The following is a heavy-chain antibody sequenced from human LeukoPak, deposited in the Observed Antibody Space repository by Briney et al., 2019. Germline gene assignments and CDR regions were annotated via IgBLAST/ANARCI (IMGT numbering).Heavy chain of an antibody. V-gene: IGHV3-11*04. CDR2: ISSSGSTI. Sequence: GSLRLSCAASGFTFSDYYMSWIRQAPGKGLEWVSYISSSGSTIYYADSVKGRFTISRDNSKNTLYLQMNSLRAEDTAVYYCARGVFYYDSSGSQYFDPWGQGTLVTVSS. CDR1: GFTFSDYY. CDR3: ARGVFYYDSSGSQYFDP. D-gene: IGHD3-22*01. J-gene: IGHJ5*02.